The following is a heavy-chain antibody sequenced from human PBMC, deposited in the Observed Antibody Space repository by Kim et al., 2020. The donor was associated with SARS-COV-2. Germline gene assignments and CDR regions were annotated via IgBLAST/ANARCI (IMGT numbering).Heavy chain of an antibody. CDR2: INPSGGST. Sequence: ASVKVSCKASGYTFTSYYMHWVRQAPGQGLEWMGIINPSGGSTSYAQKFQGRVTMTRDTSTSTVYMELSSLRSEDTAVYYCARDQRSSSSLGVRYYYYGMDVWGQGTTVTVSS. CDR1: GYTFTSYY. V-gene: IGHV1-46*01. J-gene: IGHJ6*02. CDR3: ARDQRSSSSLGVRYYYYGMDV. D-gene: IGHD6-6*01.